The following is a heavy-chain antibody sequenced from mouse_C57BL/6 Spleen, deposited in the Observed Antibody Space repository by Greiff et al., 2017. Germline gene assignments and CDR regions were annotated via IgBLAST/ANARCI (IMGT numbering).Heavy chain of an antibody. CDR2: IDPETGGT. V-gene: IGHV1-15*01. Sequence: QVQLQQSGAELVRPGASVTLSCKASGYTFTDYEMHWVKQTPVHGLEWIGAIDPETGGTAYNQKFKGKAILTADKSYSTAYMELRSLTSEDSAVYYCTRSITTVVATDYSLDYWGQGTSVTVSS. CDR3: TRSITTVVATDYSLDY. D-gene: IGHD1-1*01. CDR1: GYTFTDYE. J-gene: IGHJ4*01.